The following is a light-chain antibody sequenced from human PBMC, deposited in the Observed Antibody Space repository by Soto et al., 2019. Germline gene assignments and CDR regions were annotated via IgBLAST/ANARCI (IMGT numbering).Light chain of an antibody. CDR1: QSDLYNSDNKSY. V-gene: IGKV4-1*01. J-gene: IGKJ1*01. CDR3: QQYYGTPLT. CDR2: WAS. Sequence: DIVMTQSPDSLAVSLGERATINCKSSQSDLYNSDNKSYLSWYQQKPGQPPKLLIYWASMRESGVPDRFSGGGSGTDFTLTISSLQAEDVAVYYCQQYYGTPLTFGQGTKVEIK.